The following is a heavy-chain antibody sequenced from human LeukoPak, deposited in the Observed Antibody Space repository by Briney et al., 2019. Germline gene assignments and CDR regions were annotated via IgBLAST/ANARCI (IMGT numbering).Heavy chain of an antibody. CDR2: INHSGST. V-gene: IGHV4-34*01. Sequence: SETLSLTCAVYGGSFSGYYWSWIRQPPGKGLEWIGEINHSGSTNYNPSLKSRVTTSVDTSKNQFSLKLSSVTAADTAVYYCARGRGVTADFDYWGQGTLVTVSS. CDR1: GGSFSGYY. D-gene: IGHD2-21*02. CDR3: ARGRGVTADFDY. J-gene: IGHJ4*02.